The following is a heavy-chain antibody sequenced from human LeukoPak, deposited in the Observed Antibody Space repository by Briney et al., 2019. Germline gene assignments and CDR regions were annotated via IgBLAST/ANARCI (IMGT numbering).Heavy chain of an antibody. D-gene: IGHD2-2*03. CDR2: ISGSGGST. V-gene: IGHV3-23*01. CDR1: GFTFSSYA. J-gene: IGHJ4*02. Sequence: GGSLTLSCAASGFTFSSYAMSWVRQAPGKGLEGVSAISGSGGSTYYADSVKGRFTISRDNSKNTLYLQMNSLRAEDTAVYYCAKDGYCSSTSCYSGGFDYWGQGTLVTVSS. CDR3: AKDGYCSSTSCYSGGFDY.